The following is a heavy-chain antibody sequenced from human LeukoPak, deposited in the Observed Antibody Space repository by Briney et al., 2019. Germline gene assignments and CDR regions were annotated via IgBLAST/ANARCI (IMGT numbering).Heavy chain of an antibody. CDR1: GYSFTSYG. V-gene: IGHV1-18*01. J-gene: IGHJ4*02. CDR3: ARAREWELLPGFDY. Sequence: ASVKVSCKASGYSFTSYGISWVRQAPGQGLEWMGWISAYNGATNHAHKFQGRVTMTTDTPTTTAYMELRSLRSDDTAVYYCARAREWELLPGFDYWGQGTLVTVSS. D-gene: IGHD1-26*01. CDR2: ISAYNGAT.